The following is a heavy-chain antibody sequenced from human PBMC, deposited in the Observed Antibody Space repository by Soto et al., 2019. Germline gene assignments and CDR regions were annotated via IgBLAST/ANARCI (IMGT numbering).Heavy chain of an antibody. CDR1: GGSISSGGYY. CDR2: IYYSGST. D-gene: IGHD5-18*01. CDR3: ARDTHHSHVDTAMAPVNGMDV. V-gene: IGHV4-31*03. Sequence: QVQLQESGPGLVKPSQTLSLTCTVSGGSISSGGYYWSWIRQHPGKGLEWIGYIYYSGSTYYNPSLKSRVTRSVDTSKNHFSLKLRSVTAAHTAVYYCARDTHHSHVDTAMAPVNGMDVGGQGTTVTVSS. J-gene: IGHJ6*02.